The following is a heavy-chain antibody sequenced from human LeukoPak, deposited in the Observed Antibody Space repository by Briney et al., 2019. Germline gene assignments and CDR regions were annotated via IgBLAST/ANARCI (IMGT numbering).Heavy chain of an antibody. CDR2: IYCSGST. CDR1: GGSISSSSYY. CDR3: ARLVVGAVAGRMYYFDY. V-gene: IGHV4-39*01. J-gene: IGHJ4*01. D-gene: IGHD6-19*01. Sequence: SETLSLTCTVSGGSISSSSYYWGWIRQPPGKGLEWIGSIYCSGSTYYNPSLKSRVTISVDTSKNQFSLKLSSVTAADTAVYYCARLVVGAVAGRMYYFDYWGQDTLVTVSS.